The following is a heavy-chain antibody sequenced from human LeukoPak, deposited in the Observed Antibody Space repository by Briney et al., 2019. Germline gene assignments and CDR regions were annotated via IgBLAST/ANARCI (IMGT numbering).Heavy chain of an antibody. D-gene: IGHD3-3*01. CDR1: GFTFSSYA. CDR3: AKGLRIFEMAPGDY. J-gene: IGHJ4*02. Sequence: GSLRLSCAASGFTFSSYAMSWVRQAPGKGLEWVAGTSGSGGLAYYADSVRGRSTISRDNPENTLYLQLDSLRAEDTAVYYCAKGLRIFEMAPGDYWGQGTVVTVSP. V-gene: IGHV3-23*01. CDR2: TSGSGGLA.